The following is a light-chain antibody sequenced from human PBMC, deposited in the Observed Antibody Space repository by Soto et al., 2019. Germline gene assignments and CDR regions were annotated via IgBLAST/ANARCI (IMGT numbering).Light chain of an antibody. CDR3: QQTFSTPWT. CDR2: SAP. J-gene: IGKJ1*01. Sequence: DVQMTQSPSSLSASVGDRITLTCRASQTIHSYLHWYQFKPGKAPQLLIQSAPSLHSGVPSRFSGSGSGTHFTLIISSLQPEDSATYYCQQTFSTPWTFGQGTKVDIK. CDR1: QTIHSY. V-gene: IGKV1-39*01.